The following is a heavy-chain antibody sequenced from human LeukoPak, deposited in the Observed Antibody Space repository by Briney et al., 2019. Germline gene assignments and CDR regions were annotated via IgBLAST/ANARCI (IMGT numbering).Heavy chain of an antibody. J-gene: IGHJ4*02. D-gene: IGHD3-10*01. CDR2: INPSGGST. CDR1: GYRFTTYY. V-gene: IGHV1-46*01. Sequence: GAPVKVSCKASGYRFTTYYLNWVRQAPGQGLEWMGVINPSGGSTNYAQKFQGRITMTRDTSTSTVYMELSSLRSEDTAVYYCARGPGGSGSYSWVTDLGFWGQGTLVTVSS. CDR3: ARGPGGSGSYSWVTDLGF.